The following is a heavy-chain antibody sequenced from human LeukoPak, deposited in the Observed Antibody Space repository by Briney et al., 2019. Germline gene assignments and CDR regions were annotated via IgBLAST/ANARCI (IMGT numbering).Heavy chain of an antibody. CDR2: ISGNGGVI. Sequence: GGSLRLSCAASGFTFSDNYMAWVRQAPGKGLEWLSYISGNGGVIQYANSVKGRFTISRDNAKNSVYLQMNSLRVDDTALYYCARDATTAVGWVYMDVWGKGTTVTISS. CDR1: GFTFSDNY. J-gene: IGHJ6*03. D-gene: IGHD6-13*01. V-gene: IGHV3-11*04. CDR3: ARDATTAVGWVYMDV.